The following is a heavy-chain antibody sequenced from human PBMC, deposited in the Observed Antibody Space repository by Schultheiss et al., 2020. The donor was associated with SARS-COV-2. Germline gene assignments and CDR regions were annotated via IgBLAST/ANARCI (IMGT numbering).Heavy chain of an antibody. Sequence: ASVKVSCKASGYTFTSYAMHWVRQAPGQRLEWMGWINAGNGNTKYSQKFQGRVTITRDTSASTAYMELSSLRSEDTAVYYCARGGELWLISTYYYYGMDVWGQGTTVTVSS. J-gene: IGHJ6*02. CDR2: INAGNGNT. V-gene: IGHV1-3*01. CDR3: ARGGELWLISTYYYYGMDV. CDR1: GYTFTSYA. D-gene: IGHD3-10*01.